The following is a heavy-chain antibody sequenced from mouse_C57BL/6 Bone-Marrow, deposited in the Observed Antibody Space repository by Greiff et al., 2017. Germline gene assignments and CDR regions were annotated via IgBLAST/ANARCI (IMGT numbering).Heavy chain of an antibody. CDR1: GFNIKDDY. V-gene: IGHV14-4*01. CDR2: IDPENGDT. CDR3: TTVHYYGSSHWYFDV. J-gene: IGHJ1*03. D-gene: IGHD1-1*01. Sequence: VQLKQSGAELVRPGASVKLSCTASGFNIKDDYMHWVKQRPEQGLEWIGWIDPENGDTEYASKFQGKATITADTSSHTAYLQLSSLTSEDTAVYYCTTVHYYGSSHWYFDVWGTGTTVTVAS.